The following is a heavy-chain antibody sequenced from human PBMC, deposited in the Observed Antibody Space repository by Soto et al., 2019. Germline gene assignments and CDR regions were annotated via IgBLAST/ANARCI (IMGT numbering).Heavy chain of an antibody. J-gene: IGHJ3*02. CDR2: IDTAGGT. V-gene: IGHV3-13*01. Sequence: GGSLRLSCAASGFTFSTYDMHWVRQVTGEGLEWLSAIDTAGGTYYPGSVKGRFTISRDNAKNSLHLEMNTLTAEDTAVYYCAREKTGSGLRAFDIWGQGTMVTVSS. CDR1: GFTFSTYD. D-gene: IGHD1-26*01. CDR3: AREKTGSGLRAFDI.